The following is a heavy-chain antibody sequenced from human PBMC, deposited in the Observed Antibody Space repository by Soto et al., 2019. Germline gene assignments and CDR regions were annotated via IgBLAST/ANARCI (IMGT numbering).Heavy chain of an antibody. D-gene: IGHD3-16*01. Sequence: WASVKVSCKSSGGTYSPYTINWVRQAPGQGLEWMGRIIPFLGVTNYGLKFQARVTITADKATNTAYMERSGLRFEDTAVYYCARDWESSVSTWSFGGFWGRGTLVTVSS. CDR1: GGTYSPYT. CDR2: IIPFLGVT. J-gene: IGHJ1*01. V-gene: IGHV1-69*04. CDR3: ARDWESSVSTWSFGGF.